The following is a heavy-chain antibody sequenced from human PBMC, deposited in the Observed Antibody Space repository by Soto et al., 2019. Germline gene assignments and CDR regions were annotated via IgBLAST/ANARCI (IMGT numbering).Heavy chain of an antibody. Sequence: QVQLVESGGGLVKPGGSLRLSCAASGFTFSDYYMSWIRQAPGKGLEWVSYISSSGSTIYYADSVKGRFTISRDNAKNSLYLQMNSLKAEDTAVYYCARARRYQYYDFWSGHFDYWGQGTLVTVSS. J-gene: IGHJ4*02. CDR3: ARARRYQYYDFWSGHFDY. CDR2: ISSSGSTI. V-gene: IGHV3-11*01. D-gene: IGHD3-3*01. CDR1: GFTFSDYY.